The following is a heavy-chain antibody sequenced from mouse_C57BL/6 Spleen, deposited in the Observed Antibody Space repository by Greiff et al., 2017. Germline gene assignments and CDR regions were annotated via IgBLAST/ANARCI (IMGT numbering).Heavy chain of an antibody. CDR1: GYTFTDYY. Sequence: VKLVESGAELVRPGASVKLSCKASGYTFTDYYINWVKQRPGQGLEWIARIYPGSGNTYYNEKFKGKATLTAEKSSSTAYMQLSSLTSEDSAVYFCARTGDGYLNYWGQGTTLTVSS. J-gene: IGHJ2*01. CDR2: IYPGSGNT. V-gene: IGHV1-76*01. D-gene: IGHD2-3*01. CDR3: ARTGDGYLNY.